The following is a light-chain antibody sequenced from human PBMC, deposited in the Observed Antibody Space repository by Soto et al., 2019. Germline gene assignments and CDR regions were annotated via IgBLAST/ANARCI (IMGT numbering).Light chain of an antibody. J-gene: IGLJ2*01. CDR3: SSYAGSNSVV. V-gene: IGLV2-8*01. Sequence: QSALTQPPSASGSPGQSVTISCTGTSSDVGGYNYVSWYQQHPGKAPKLMIYEVSQRPSGVPDRFSGSKSGNTASLTVSWLQPEDEADYFCSSYAGSNSVVFGGGTKLTVL. CDR1: SSDVGGYNY. CDR2: EVS.